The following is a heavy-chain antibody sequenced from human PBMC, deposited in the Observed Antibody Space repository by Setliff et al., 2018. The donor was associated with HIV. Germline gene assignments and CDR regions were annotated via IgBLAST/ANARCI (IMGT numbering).Heavy chain of an antibody. CDR3: ARDGPGGYFCES. CDR2: IHFSGGS. V-gene: IGHV4-31*03. D-gene: IGHD2-15*01. Sequence: PSETLSLTCSVSGDSISRSGTYWNWIRQHPDKGLEWIGYIHFSGGSYYHPSLESRVSMSVDTSKNQFSLKLNSVTAADTAVYYCARDGPGGYFCESWGQGTLVTVS. J-gene: IGHJ4*02. CDR1: GDSISRSGTY.